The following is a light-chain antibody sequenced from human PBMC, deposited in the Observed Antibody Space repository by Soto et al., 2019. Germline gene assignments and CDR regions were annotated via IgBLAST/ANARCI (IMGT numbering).Light chain of an antibody. CDR2: LNSDGSH. V-gene: IGLV4-69*01. J-gene: IGLJ3*02. CDR1: SGHSSYA. CDR3: QTWGTGIDWV. Sequence: QAVVTQLPSASASLGASVKLTCTLSSGHSSYAIAWHQQQPEKGPRYLMKLNSDGSHSKGDGIPDRFSGSSSGAERYLTISSLQSEDEADYYCQTWGTGIDWVFGGGTKLTVL.